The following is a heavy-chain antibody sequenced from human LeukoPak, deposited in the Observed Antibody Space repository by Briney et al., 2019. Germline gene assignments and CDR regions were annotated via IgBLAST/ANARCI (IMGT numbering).Heavy chain of an antibody. CDR1: GFTFSSYS. J-gene: IGHJ4*02. D-gene: IGHD6-13*01. CDR3: ARVYSSSWYYFDY. V-gene: IGHV3-21*01. Sequence: GGSLRLSCAASGFTFSSYSMNWVRQAPGKGLECVSSISSSSSSYIYYADSVKGRFTISRDNAKNSLYLQMNSLRAEDTAVYYCARVYSSSWYYFDYWGQGTLVTVSS. CDR2: ISSSSSSYI.